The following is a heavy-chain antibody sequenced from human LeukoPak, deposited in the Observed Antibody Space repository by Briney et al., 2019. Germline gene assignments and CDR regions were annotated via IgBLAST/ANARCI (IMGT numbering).Heavy chain of an antibody. CDR2: INPNSGGT. D-gene: IGHD6-19*01. J-gene: IGHJ4*02. CDR3: ARVTTIAVAGTVPDYSGY. V-gene: IGHV1-2*02. Sequence: ASVKVSCKTSGYTFTAYYMHWVRQAPGQGLEWMGWINPNSGGTSYAQKFQGRVTLTRDTSISTAYMELIRLTSDDTAVYYCARVTTIAVAGTVPDYSGYWGRGTLVTVSS. CDR1: GYTFTAYY.